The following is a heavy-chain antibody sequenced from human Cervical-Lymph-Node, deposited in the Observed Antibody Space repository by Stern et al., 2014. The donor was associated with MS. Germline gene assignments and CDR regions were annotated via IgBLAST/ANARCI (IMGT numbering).Heavy chain of an antibody. CDR1: GFNFSTYT. CDR2: ISTGGNYI. D-gene: IGHD1-7*01. J-gene: IGHJ6*02. Sequence: EVQLVESGGGLVKPAWSRRLSCAVTGFNFSTYTMNWVRQAPGKGLEWVSSISTGGNYIYYADSVKGRFTIFRDNAKNSLFLQMDNLRADDTAVYYCAGARTGTTRFGMDVWGQGTTVTVSS. V-gene: IGHV3-21*02. CDR3: AGARTGTTRFGMDV.